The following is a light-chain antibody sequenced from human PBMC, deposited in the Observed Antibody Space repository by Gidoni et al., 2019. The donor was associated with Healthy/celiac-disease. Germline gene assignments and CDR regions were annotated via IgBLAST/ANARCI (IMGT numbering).Light chain of an antibody. CDR2: AAS. Sequence: DIQMTQSPSSLSASVGDRVTITCRASQSISRYLNWYQQKPGKAPKLLIYAASSLQSGVPSRFSGSGSGTDFTLTISSLQPEDFATYYCQQSYSTPPGTFXGXTKVEIK. CDR1: QSISRY. V-gene: IGKV1-39*01. CDR3: QQSYSTPPGT. J-gene: IGKJ4*01.